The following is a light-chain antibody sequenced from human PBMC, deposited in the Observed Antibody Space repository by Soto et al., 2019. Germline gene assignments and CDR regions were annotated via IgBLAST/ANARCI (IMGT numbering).Light chain of an antibody. Sequence: QSALTQPASVSGSPGQSITISCTGTSSDIGGYNYVSWYRQHPGKAPKLIIYEVSNRPSGVSNRFSGSKSGNTASLTISGLQAEDEADYYCSSYSSSSTLYVFGIGTKLTVL. J-gene: IGLJ1*01. CDR2: EVS. CDR1: SSDIGGYNY. CDR3: SSYSSSSTLYV. V-gene: IGLV2-14*01.